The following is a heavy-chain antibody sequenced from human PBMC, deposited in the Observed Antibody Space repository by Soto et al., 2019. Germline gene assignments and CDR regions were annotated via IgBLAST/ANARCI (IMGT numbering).Heavy chain of an antibody. Sequence: QVQLVQSGAEVKKPGASVKVSCKASGYTFTGYGIIWVRQAPGQGLEWMGWISPYNGNTNSAQNLQDRFNMTTDTSRNTAYMELRSVRSVDTAVYYCARGYCSSPSCYISGGWDCWGQGTLVTVSS. J-gene: IGHJ1*01. V-gene: IGHV1-18*01. D-gene: IGHD2-2*02. CDR3: ARGYCSSPSCYISGGWDC. CDR1: GYTFTGYG. CDR2: ISPYNGNT.